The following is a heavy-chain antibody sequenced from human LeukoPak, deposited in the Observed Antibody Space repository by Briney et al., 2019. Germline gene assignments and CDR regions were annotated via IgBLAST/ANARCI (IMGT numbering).Heavy chain of an antibody. CDR2: INHSGST. CDR1: GGSFSGYY. CDR3: ARAGIVARRGGVFDY. Sequence: LETLSLTCAVYGGSFSGYYWSWIRHPPGKGLEWIGEINHSGSTNYNPSLKSRVTISVDTSKNQFSLKLSSVTAADTAVYYCARAGIVARRGGVFDYWGQGTLVTVPS. D-gene: IGHD6-6*01. V-gene: IGHV4-34*01. J-gene: IGHJ4*02.